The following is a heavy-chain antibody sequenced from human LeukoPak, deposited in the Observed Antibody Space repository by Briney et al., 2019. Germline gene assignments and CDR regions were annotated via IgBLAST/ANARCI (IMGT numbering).Heavy chain of an antibody. CDR3: ARPPQGY. CDR2: INPSGGST. J-gene: IGHJ4*02. CDR1: GYTFTSYY. V-gene: IGHV1-2*02. Sequence: ASVKVSCKASGYTFTSYYMHWVRQAPGQGLEWMGIINPSGGSTNYAQKFQGRVTMTRDTSISTAYMELSRLRSDDTAVYYCARPPQGYWGQGTLVTVSS.